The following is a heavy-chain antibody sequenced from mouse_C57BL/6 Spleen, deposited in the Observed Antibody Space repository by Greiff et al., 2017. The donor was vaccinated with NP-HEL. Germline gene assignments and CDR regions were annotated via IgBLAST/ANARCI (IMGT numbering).Heavy chain of an antibody. J-gene: IGHJ2*01. D-gene: IGHD1-1*01. Sequence: EVMLVESEGGLVQPGSSMKLSCTASGFTFSDYYMAWVRQVPEKGLEWVANINYDGSSTYYLDSLKSRFIISRDNAKNILYLQMSSLKSEDTATYYCARRGNYYGSSYVDYWGQGTTLTVSS. CDR3: ARRGNYYGSSYVDY. V-gene: IGHV5-16*01. CDR1: GFTFSDYY. CDR2: INYDGSST.